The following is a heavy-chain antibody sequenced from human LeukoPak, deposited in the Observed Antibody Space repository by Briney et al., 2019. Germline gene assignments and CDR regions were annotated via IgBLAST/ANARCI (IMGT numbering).Heavy chain of an antibody. V-gene: IGHV3-53*01. CDR3: ARQGRGSYYFDY. Sequence: GGSLRLSCAASGFTVSSNYMSWVRQAPGKGLEWVSVIYSGGSTYYADSVKGRFTISRDNSKNTLYLQMNSLRAEDTAVYYCARQGRGSYYFDYWGQGTLVTASS. J-gene: IGHJ4*02. CDR2: IYSGGST. CDR1: GFTVSSNY. D-gene: IGHD1-26*01.